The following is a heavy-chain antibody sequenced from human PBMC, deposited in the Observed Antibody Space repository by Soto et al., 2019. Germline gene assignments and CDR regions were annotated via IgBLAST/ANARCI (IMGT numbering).Heavy chain of an antibody. Sequence: SETLSLTCTVSGGSISSYYWSWIRQPPGKGLEWIGYIYYSGSTNYNPSLKSRVTISVDTSKNQFSLKLSSVTAADTAVYYCARDLAGTSWFDPWGQGTQVTVSS. D-gene: IGHD1-7*01. CDR3: ARDLAGTSWFDP. J-gene: IGHJ5*02. V-gene: IGHV4-59*01. CDR2: IYYSGST. CDR1: GGSISSYY.